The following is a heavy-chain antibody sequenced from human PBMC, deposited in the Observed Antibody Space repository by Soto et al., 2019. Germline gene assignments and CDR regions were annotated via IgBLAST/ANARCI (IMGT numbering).Heavy chain of an antibody. D-gene: IGHD2-21*02. CDR3: AREDDGGDRDYYGLDV. J-gene: IGHJ6*02. V-gene: IGHV4-59*12. Sequence: SETLSLTCTVSGGSISSYYWSWIRQPPGKGLEWIGYIYYSGSIIYNPSLKSRVTISVDTSKNQFSLQLSSVTAADTAVYFCAREDDGGDRDYYGLDVWGQGTTVTVSS. CDR2: IYYSGSI. CDR1: GGSISSYY.